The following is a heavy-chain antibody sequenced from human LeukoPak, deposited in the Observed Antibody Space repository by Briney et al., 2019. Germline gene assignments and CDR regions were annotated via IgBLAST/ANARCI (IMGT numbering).Heavy chain of an antibody. Sequence: ASVRVSCKASGYTFTSYGISWVRQAPGQGLEWTGWISAYNGNTNYAQKFQGRVTMTTDTSTSTAYMELRSLRSDDTAVYYCARDGSATYDFWSGSYPEWADYYYFYMDVWGKGTTVTVSS. J-gene: IGHJ6*03. CDR3: ARDGSATYDFWSGSYPEWADYYYFYMDV. V-gene: IGHV1-18*01. D-gene: IGHD3-3*01. CDR1: GYTFTSYG. CDR2: ISAYNGNT.